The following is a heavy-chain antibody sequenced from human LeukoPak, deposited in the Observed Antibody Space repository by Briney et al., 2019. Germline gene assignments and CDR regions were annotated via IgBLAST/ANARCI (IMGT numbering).Heavy chain of an antibody. CDR2: INPNSGDT. J-gene: IGHJ5*02. CDR3: ARGSIVVVPAASVFDP. Sequence: ASVKVSCKASGYTLTGYYLHWVRQAPRQGLEWMGWINPNSGDTSFAQKFQGRVTMTRDTSISTAYMELSRLRSDDTAVYYCARGSIVVVPAASVFDPWGQGTLVTVSS. V-gene: IGHV1-2*02. D-gene: IGHD2-2*01. CDR1: GYTLTGYY.